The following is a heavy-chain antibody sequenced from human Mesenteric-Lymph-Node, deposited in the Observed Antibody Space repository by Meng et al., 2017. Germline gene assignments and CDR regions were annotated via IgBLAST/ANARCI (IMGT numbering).Heavy chain of an antibody. Sequence: SGTLSLTCTVSGGSISTDSYYWNWVRQPAGKGLDWIGRIYATGRTNYNPSIKSRVTISVDTSKNQFSLKLSSVTAADTAVYYCARALSSYGSGEFYFDLWGQGTLVTVSS. D-gene: IGHD3-10*01. CDR1: GGSISTDSYY. CDR2: IYATGRT. CDR3: ARALSSYGSGEFYFDL. V-gene: IGHV4-61*02. J-gene: IGHJ4*02.